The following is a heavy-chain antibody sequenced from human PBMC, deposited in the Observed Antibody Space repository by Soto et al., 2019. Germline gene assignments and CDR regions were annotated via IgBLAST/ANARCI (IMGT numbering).Heavy chain of an antibody. CDR1: GYTFTSYG. J-gene: IGHJ4*02. D-gene: IGHD5-18*01. CDR2: INAYNGNT. Sequence: QVQLVQSGGEVKKPGASVKVSCKASGYTFTSYGISWVRQAPGQGLEWMGWINAYNGNTNYAQKVQGRVTMKPDTSTSTADMELRRLRSDDTAVYYCAIDVGYGLIDGWGQGTLVTVSS. V-gene: IGHV1-18*01. CDR3: AIDVGYGLIDG.